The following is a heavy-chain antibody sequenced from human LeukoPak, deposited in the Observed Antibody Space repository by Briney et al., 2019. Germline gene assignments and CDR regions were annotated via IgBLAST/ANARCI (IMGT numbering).Heavy chain of an antibody. CDR3: ARETVGGLQYYFDY. D-gene: IGHD4-23*01. J-gene: IGHJ4*02. Sequence: PGGSLRLSCAASGFTVSSNYMSWVRQAPGKGLEWVSVIYSGGSTYYADSVKGRFTISRDNSKNTLYLQMNSLRAEDTAVYYCARETVGGLQYYFDYWGQGTLVTVSS. CDR1: GFTVSSNY. CDR2: IYSGGST. V-gene: IGHV3-53*01.